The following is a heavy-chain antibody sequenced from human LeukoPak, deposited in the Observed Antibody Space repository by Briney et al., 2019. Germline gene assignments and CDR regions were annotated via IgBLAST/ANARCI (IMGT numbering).Heavy chain of an antibody. CDR3: ARGSGNSGWFDP. J-gene: IGHJ5*02. CDR1: GGSISSGDYY. Sequence: PSRTLSLTCTVSGGSISSGDYYWSWIRQPPGKGLEWIGYIYYSGSTYYNPSLKSRVTISVDTSKNQFSLKLSSVTAADTAVYYCARGSGNSGWFDPWGQGTLVTVSS. D-gene: IGHD4-23*01. V-gene: IGHV4-30-4*08. CDR2: IYYSGST.